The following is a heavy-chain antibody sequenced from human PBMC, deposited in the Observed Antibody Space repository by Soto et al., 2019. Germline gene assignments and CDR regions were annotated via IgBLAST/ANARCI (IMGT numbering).Heavy chain of an antibody. CDR2: INPNSGGT. Sequence: ASVKVSCKASGYTFTGYYMHWVRQAPGQGLEWMGWINPNSGGTNYAQKFKGWVTMTRDTSISTAYMELSRLRSDDTAVYYCARDPHYGSGSYGMDVWGQGTTVTVSS. CDR1: GYTFTGYY. D-gene: IGHD3-10*01. CDR3: ARDPHYGSGSYGMDV. J-gene: IGHJ6*02. V-gene: IGHV1-2*04.